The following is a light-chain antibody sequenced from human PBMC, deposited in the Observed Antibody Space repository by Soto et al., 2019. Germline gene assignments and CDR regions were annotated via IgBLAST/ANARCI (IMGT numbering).Light chain of an antibody. V-gene: IGKV1-27*01. CDR1: QDISNY. J-gene: IGKJ4*01. Sequence: DIQMTQSPSSLSASVGDRVTITCRASQDISNYLAWYQQKPGKVPKLLIYAASTLQSGVPSRFSGSGSGTDFTLTISSLQPEDVATYYWQQYNSAPRTFGGGTKVEIK. CDR2: AAS. CDR3: QQYNSAPRT.